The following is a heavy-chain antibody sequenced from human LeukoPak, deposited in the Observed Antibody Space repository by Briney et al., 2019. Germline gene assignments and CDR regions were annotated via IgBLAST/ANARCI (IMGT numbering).Heavy chain of an antibody. CDR3: ARARYCSGGSCYYAFDI. Sequence: GGSLRLSCVASEFVFSSHAMIWVRQAPGKGLEWVSVIYSGGSTYYADSVKGRFTISRDNSKNTLYLQMNSLRAEDTAVYYCARARYCSGGSCYYAFDIWGQGTMVTVSS. V-gene: IGHV3-53*01. CDR1: EFVFSSHA. J-gene: IGHJ3*02. CDR2: IYSGGST. D-gene: IGHD2-15*01.